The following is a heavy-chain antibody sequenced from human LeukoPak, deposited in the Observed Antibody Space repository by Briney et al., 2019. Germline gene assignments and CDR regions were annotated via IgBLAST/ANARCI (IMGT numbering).Heavy chain of an antibody. D-gene: IGHD2-15*01. Sequence: SETLSLTCAVYGGSFSGYYWSWIRQPPGKGLEWIGEINHSGSTNYNPSLKSRVTISVDTSKNQFSLKLSSVTAADTAVYYCARAIGYCSGGSCSLDYWGQGTLVTVSS. CDR3: ARAIGYCSGGSCSLDY. J-gene: IGHJ4*02. CDR2: INHSGST. V-gene: IGHV4-34*01. CDR1: GGSFSGYY.